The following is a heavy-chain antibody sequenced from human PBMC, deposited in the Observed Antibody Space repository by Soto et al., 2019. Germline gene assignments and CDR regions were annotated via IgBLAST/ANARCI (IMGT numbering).Heavy chain of an antibody. Sequence: ASVKVSCKASGYTFTSYGISWVRQAPGQGLEWMGWISAYNGNTNYAQKLQGRVTMTTDTSTSTAYMELRSLRSDDTAVYYCARDPKQLVRTYYYYGMDVWGQGTTVTVSS. CDR1: GYTFTSYG. J-gene: IGHJ6*02. CDR3: ARDPKQLVRTYYYYGMDV. V-gene: IGHV1-18*04. D-gene: IGHD6-6*01. CDR2: ISAYNGNT.